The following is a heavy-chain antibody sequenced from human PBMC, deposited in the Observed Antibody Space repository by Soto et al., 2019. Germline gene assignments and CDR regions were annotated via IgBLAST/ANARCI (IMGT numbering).Heavy chain of an antibody. CDR1: GYTFTSYA. D-gene: IGHD6-13*01. Sequence: ASVKVSCPASGYTFTSYAMHWVRQAPGQRLEWMGWINAGNGNTKYSQKFQGRVTITRDTSASTAYMELSSLRSEDTAVYYCARGLEYRSSWTLFYYCGKGNLVTVSS. J-gene: IGHJ4*02. V-gene: IGHV1-3*01. CDR2: INAGNGNT. CDR3: ARGLEYRSSWTLFYY.